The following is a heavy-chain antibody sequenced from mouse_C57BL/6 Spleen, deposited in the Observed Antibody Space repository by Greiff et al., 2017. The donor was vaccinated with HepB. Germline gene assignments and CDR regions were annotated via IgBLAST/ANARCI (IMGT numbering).Heavy chain of an antibody. CDR1: GYTFTDYN. V-gene: IGHV1-18*01. CDR3: ARKRGYGYTYAMDY. J-gene: IGHJ4*01. Sequence: EVQLQESGPELVKPGASVKIPCKASGYTFTDYNMDWVKQSHGKSLEWIGDINPNNGGTIYNQKFKGKATLTVDKSSSTAYMELRSLTSEDTAVYYCARKRGYGYTYAMDYWGQGTSVTVSS. D-gene: IGHD2-2*01. CDR2: INPNNGGT.